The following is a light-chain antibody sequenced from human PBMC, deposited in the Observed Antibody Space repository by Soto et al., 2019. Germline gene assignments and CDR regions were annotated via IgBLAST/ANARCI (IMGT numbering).Light chain of an antibody. V-gene: IGLV2-23*01. J-gene: IGLJ2*01. CDR3: CSYAGSSTFVV. Sequence: QSALTQPASVSGSPGQWITISCTGTSSDDGSYNLVSWYQQHPGKAPKLIIYEGSNRPSGVSNRFSGSKSGNTASLTISGLQAEDEADYYCCSYAGSSTFVVFGGGTKLTVL. CDR1: SSDDGSYNL. CDR2: EGS.